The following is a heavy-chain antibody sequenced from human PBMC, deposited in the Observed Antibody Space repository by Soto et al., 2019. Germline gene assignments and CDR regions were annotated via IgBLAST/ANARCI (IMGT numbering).Heavy chain of an antibody. V-gene: IGHV1-69*01. D-gene: IGHD3-10*01. CDR3: ARDGGRLWFGELYTSPFAY. J-gene: IGHJ4*02. Sequence: QVQLVQSGAEVKKPGSSVKVSCKASGGTFSSYAISWVRQAPGQGLEWMGGTSPIFGTANYAQKFQGRVTITADESTRTDYMELSSLRSEDTAVYYCARDGGRLWFGELYTSPFAYWGQGTLVTVSS. CDR2: TSPIFGTA. CDR1: GGTFSSYA.